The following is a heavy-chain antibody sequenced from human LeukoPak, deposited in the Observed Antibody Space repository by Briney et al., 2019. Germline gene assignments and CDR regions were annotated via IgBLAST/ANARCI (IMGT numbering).Heavy chain of an antibody. V-gene: IGHV1-69*06. J-gene: IGHJ6*03. CDR1: GYTFTSYY. Sequence: SVKVSCKASGYTFTSYYMHWVRQAPGQGLEWMGGIIPIFGTANYAQKFQGRVTITADKSTSTAYMELSSLRSEDTAVYYCARGWAARGYYYYYYMDVWGKGTTVTVSS. CDR3: ARGWAARGYYYYYYMDV. CDR2: IIPIFGTA. D-gene: IGHD6-6*01.